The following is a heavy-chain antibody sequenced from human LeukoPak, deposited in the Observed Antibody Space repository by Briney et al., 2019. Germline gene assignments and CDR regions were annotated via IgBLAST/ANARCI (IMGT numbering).Heavy chain of an antibody. V-gene: IGHV3-23*01. CDR3: AKHRFESGGYHSTD. CDR1: GFTFSSYW. J-gene: IGHJ4*02. CDR2: ISGGSGST. Sequence: GGSLRLSCVASGFTFSSYWMHWVRQAPGKGLAWVSTISGGSGSTYCADSVKGRFTISRDNSKNTLYLQMNSLRDEDTAVYYCAKHRFESGGYHSTDWGQGTLATVSS. D-gene: IGHD3-22*01.